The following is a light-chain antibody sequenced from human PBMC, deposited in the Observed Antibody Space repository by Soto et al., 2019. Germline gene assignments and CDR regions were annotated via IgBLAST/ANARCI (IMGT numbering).Light chain of an antibody. CDR2: EVS. V-gene: IGLV2-14*01. CDR1: SSDVGGYNY. Sequence: QSVLTQPASVSGSPGQSITISCTGTSSDVGGYNYVSWYQQHPGKAPKVMIYEVSNRPSGVSNRFSGSKSGNTASLTISGLQAEDEADYYCSSYTSSVTWVFGGGTKLTVL. CDR3: SSYTSSVTWV. J-gene: IGLJ3*02.